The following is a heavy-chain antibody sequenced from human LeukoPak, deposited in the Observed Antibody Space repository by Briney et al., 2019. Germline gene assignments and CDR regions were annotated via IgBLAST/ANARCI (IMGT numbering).Heavy chain of an antibody. CDR3: AREVPGYCSNTSCPTFDY. V-gene: IGHV1-18*01. D-gene: IGHD2-2*01. CDR2: ISAYNGNT. CDR1: GYTFTTYG. Sequence: ASVKVSCKASGYTFTTYGISWVRQAPGQGLEWMGWISAYNGNTNYAQKLQGRVTMTTDTSTSTAYIELRSLRSDDTAVYYCAREVPGYCSNTSCPTFDYWGQGTLVTVSS. J-gene: IGHJ4*02.